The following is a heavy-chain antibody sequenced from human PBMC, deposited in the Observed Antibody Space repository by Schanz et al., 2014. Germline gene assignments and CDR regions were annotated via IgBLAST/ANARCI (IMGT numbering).Heavy chain of an antibody. CDR1: GFTFSTYA. D-gene: IGHD6-13*01. CDR3: AKDPSHGSCDYYFDY. V-gene: IGHV3-23*01. Sequence: VQLLDSGGGLVQPGRSLRLSCAASGFTFSTYAMSWVRQAPGKGLEWVSAISGSGGSTYYADYVKGRFTISRDNSKNTLYLQMNSLRDEDTAVYYCAKDPSHGSCDYYFDYWGQGTLVTVSS. J-gene: IGHJ4*02. CDR2: ISGSGGST.